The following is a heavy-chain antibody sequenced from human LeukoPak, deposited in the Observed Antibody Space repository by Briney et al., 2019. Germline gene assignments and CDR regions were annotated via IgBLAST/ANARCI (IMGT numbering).Heavy chain of an antibody. J-gene: IGHJ4*02. CDR2: ISYDGSNK. D-gene: IGHD3-22*01. CDR3: ARSPEYYYDSSELDY. CDR1: GYTHRLSG. V-gene: IGHV3-30*03. Sequence: PGGSLGLSCAACGYTHRLSGAHCVPRAPGKGLEWVAVISYDGSNKYYADSVKGRFTISRDNSKNTLYLQMNSLRAEDTAVYYCARSPEYYYDSSELDYWGQGTLVTVPP.